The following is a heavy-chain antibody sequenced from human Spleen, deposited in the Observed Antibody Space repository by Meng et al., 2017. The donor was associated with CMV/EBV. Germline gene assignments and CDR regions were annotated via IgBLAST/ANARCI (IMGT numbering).Heavy chain of an antibody. J-gene: IGHJ4*02. CDR3: VRGGYFDF. CDR2: IRSSSSYI. Sequence: LRLSCAASGFTFSSYSMNWVRQAPGKGLEWVSSIRSSSSYIYYADSVKGRFTISRDNAENSLYLQMNSLRAEDTALYYCVRGGYFDFWGQGVLVTVSS. CDR1: GFTFSSYS. V-gene: IGHV3-21*04.